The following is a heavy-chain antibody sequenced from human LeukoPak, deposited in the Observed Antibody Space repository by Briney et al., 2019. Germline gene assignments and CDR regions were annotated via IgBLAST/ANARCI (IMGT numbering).Heavy chain of an antibody. J-gene: IGHJ4*02. CDR2: ISSRSSYI. Sequence: GGSLRLSCAASGFMFSSYNMNWVRQAPGKGLEWVSSISSRSSYIYYADSVKGRFTISRDNAKNSLYLQMNSLRAEDTAVYYCARGLPGKENFDYWGQGTLVTVSS. CDR3: ARGLPGKENFDY. D-gene: IGHD4-23*01. V-gene: IGHV3-21*01. CDR1: GFMFSSYN.